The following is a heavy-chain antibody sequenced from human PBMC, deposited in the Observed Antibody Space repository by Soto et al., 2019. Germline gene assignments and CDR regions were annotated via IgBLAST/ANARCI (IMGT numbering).Heavy chain of an antibody. D-gene: IGHD3-10*01. CDR2: ISGFNGQT. V-gene: IGHV1-18*01. Sequence: QVQLVQSGPELKKPGASVKVSCKASGNTFASHGFSWVRQAPGQGLEWMGWISGFNGQTNYALKFQGRVTLTTDTLTSTAYMELRSLRSDDTAVYFCARVDPRGVAVVRDYWGQGTLVTVSS. J-gene: IGHJ4*02. CDR3: ARVDPRGVAVVRDY. CDR1: GNTFASHG.